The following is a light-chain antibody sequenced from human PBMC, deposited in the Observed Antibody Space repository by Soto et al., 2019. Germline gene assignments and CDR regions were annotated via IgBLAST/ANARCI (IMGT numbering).Light chain of an antibody. CDR2: DAS. Sequence: EIVVTQSPATLSLSPGERATLSCRASQSISSYLAWYQQKPGQAPRLLIYDASNRATGIPARFSGSGSGTDFTLTISSLEPEDFAVYYFQQRSTWPLTFGGGTKVEIK. J-gene: IGKJ4*01. CDR3: QQRSTWPLT. V-gene: IGKV3-11*01. CDR1: QSISSY.